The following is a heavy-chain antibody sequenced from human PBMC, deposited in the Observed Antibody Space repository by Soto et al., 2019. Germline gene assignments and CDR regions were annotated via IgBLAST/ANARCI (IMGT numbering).Heavy chain of an antibody. J-gene: IGHJ5*02. CDR2: IYYSGFT. Sequence: PSETLSLTCTVSGGSISSGGYYWSWIRQHPGKGLEWIGYIYYSGFTYYNPSLKSRVTISVDRSKNQFSLKLSSVTAADTAVYYCARRIAAAGTSWFDPWGQGTLVTVSS. V-gene: IGHV4-31*09. CDR1: GGSISSGGYY. CDR3: ARRIAAAGTSWFDP. D-gene: IGHD6-13*01.